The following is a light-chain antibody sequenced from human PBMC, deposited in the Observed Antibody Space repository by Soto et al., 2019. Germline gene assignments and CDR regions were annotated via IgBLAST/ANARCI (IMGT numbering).Light chain of an antibody. CDR1: QTINNF. CDR2: DAS. CDR3: QQRSTGT. Sequence: EGVLTQSPATLSLSPGERATLSCRASQTINNFLAWYQQKPGQAPRLLIYDASSRAAGVPGRFSGSGSGTDFTLPITRLEPEDFALYHCQQRSTGTFGGGTKV. V-gene: IGKV3-11*01. J-gene: IGKJ4*01.